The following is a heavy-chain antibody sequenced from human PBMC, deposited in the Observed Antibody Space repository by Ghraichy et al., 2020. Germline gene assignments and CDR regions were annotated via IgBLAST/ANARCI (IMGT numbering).Heavy chain of an antibody. CDR2: IYYSGST. Sequence: SETLSLTCTVSGGSISSYYWSWIRQPPGKGLEWIGYIYYSGSTNYNPSLKSRVTISVDTSKNQFSLKLSSVTAADTAVYYCARWTATNAFDIWGQGTMVTVSS. J-gene: IGHJ3*02. V-gene: IGHV4-59*01. CDR3: ARWTATNAFDI. D-gene: IGHD5-24*01. CDR1: GGSISSYY.